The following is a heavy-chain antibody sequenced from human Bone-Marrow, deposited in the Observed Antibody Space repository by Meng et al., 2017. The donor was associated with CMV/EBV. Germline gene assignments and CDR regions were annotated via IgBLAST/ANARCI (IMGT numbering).Heavy chain of an antibody. J-gene: IGHJ6*02. CDR1: GFGFSTYH. CDR2: ISSDSSLK. V-gene: IGHV3-48*04. Sequence: GGSLRLSCVASGFGFSTYHMNWVRQAPGKGLQWLSYISSDSSLKYYADYVKGRFTISRDNAKNTLYLQMNSLRAEDTAVYYCARDYWDSNYEDPYYYYGMDVWGQGTTVTVSS. CDR3: ARDYWDSNYEDPYYYYGMDV. D-gene: IGHD4-11*01.